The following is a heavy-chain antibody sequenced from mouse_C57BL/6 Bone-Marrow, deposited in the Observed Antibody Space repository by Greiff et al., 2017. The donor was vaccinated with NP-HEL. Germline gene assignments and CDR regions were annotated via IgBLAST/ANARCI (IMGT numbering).Heavy chain of an antibody. D-gene: IGHD1-1*02. CDR1: GYTFTSYW. V-gene: IGHV1-69*01. CDR3: AREDYGYFDY. J-gene: IGHJ2*01. CDR2: IDPSDSYT. Sequence: QVQLQQPGAELVMPGASVKLSCKASGYTFTSYWMHWVKQRPGQGLEWIGEIDPSDSYTNYNQKFKGKSTMAVDKSSSTAYMQRSSLTSEDSAVYYSAREDYGYFDYWGQGTTLTVSS.